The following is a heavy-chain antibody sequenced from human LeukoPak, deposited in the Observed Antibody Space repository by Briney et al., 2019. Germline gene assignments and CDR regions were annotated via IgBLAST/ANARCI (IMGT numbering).Heavy chain of an antibody. CDR3: ARANGGPYYYYMDV. J-gene: IGHJ6*03. D-gene: IGHD4/OR15-4a*01. V-gene: IGHV4-34*01. Sequence: SETLSLTCAVYGGSFSGYYWSWIRQPPGKGLEWIGEINHSGSTNYNPSLKSRVTISVDTSKNQFSLKLSSVTAADTAVYYCARANGGPYYYYMDVWGKGTTVTVSS. CDR1: GGSFSGYY. CDR2: INHSGST.